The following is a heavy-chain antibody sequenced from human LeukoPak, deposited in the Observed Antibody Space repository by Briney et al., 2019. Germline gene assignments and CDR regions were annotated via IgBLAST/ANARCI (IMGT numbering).Heavy chain of an antibody. Sequence: GGSLRLSCAASGFTFSSYSMNWVRQAPGKGLEWVSSISSSSSYIYYADSVKGRFTISGDNAKNSLYLQMNSLRAEDTAVYYCARDFWEGATPLGYWGQGTLVTVSS. CDR3: ARDFWEGATPLGY. CDR1: GFTFSSYS. D-gene: IGHD1-26*01. CDR2: ISSSSSYI. V-gene: IGHV3-21*01. J-gene: IGHJ4*02.